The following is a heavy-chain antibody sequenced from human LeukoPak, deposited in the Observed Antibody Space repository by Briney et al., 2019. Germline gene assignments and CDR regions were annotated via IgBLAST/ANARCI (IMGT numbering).Heavy chain of an antibody. CDR3: AGPVVLRYFDRYYFDY. J-gene: IGHJ4*02. CDR1: GGSISSSSYY. D-gene: IGHD3-9*01. Sequence: SETLSLTCTVSGGSISSSSYYWGWIRQPPGKGLEWIGSIYYSGSTYYNPSLKSRVTISVDTSKNQFSLKLSSVTAADTAVYYCAGPVVLRYFDRYYFDYWGQGTLVTVSS. CDR2: IYYSGST. V-gene: IGHV4-39*01.